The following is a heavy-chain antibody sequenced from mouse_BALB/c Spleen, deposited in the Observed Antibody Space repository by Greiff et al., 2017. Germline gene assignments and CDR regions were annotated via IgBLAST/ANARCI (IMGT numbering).Heavy chain of an antibody. CDR3: ARGATATGYAMDY. V-gene: IGHV5-4*02. Sequence: EVQGVESGGGLVKPGGSLKLSCAASGFTFSDYYMYWVRQTPEKRLEWVATISDGGSYTYYPDSVKGRFTISRDNAKNNLYLQMSSLKSEDTAMYYCARGATATGYAMDYWGQGTSVTVSS. CDR2: ISDGGSYT. D-gene: IGHD1-2*01. J-gene: IGHJ4*01. CDR1: GFTFSDYY.